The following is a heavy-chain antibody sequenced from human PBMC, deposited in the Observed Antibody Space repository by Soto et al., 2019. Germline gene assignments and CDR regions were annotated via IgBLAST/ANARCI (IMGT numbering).Heavy chain of an antibody. CDR2: MNGDGSEI. CDR3: ASGPSGNGHLSEY. Sequence: PGGSLRLSCAASGFTFSSYWMHWVRQVPGKGLVWVSRMNGDGSEIRYADSVKGRFTMSRDNARNILYLQMNSLRVEDMALYYCASGPSGNGHLSEYWGQGTLVTVSS. CDR1: GFTFSSYW. D-gene: IGHD2-8*01. V-gene: IGHV3-74*01. J-gene: IGHJ1*01.